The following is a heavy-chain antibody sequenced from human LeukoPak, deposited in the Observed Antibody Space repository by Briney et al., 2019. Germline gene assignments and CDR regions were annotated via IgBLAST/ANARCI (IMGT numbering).Heavy chain of an antibody. D-gene: IGHD3-22*01. J-gene: IGHJ3*02. CDR2: INTDGRST. Sequence: PGGSLRLSCAASGFTFSFYWMHWVRQAPGKGLVWVSHINTDGRSTSYAESVKGRFTISRDNAKNTLFLQMNSLRAEDTAVYYCARAREKYYYDSSGRGDAFDIWGQGTMVIVSS. CDR1: GFTFSFYW. CDR3: ARAREKYYYDSSGRGDAFDI. V-gene: IGHV3-74*01.